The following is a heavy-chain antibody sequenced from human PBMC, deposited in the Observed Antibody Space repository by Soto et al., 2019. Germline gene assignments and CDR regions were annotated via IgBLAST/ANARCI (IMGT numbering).Heavy chain of an antibody. Sequence: SQTLSLTCAISGDIVSSNSAAWNWIRQSPSRGLEWLGRTYYRSKWYNDYAVSVKSRITINPDTSKNQFSMQLNSVTPEDTAVYYCARAGPPAVADPLDYWGKGTPVTASS. CDR3: ARAGPPAVADPLDY. D-gene: IGHD6-19*01. J-gene: IGHJ4*02. CDR1: GDIVSSNSAA. CDR2: TYYRSKWYN. V-gene: IGHV6-1*01.